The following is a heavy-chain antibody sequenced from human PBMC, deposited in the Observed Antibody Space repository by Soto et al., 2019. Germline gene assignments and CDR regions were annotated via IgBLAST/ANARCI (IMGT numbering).Heavy chain of an antibody. CDR3: AHRVLRTVFGLVTTTAIYFDF. CDR1: GFSLTTSGVG. J-gene: IGHJ4*02. D-gene: IGHD3-3*01. CDR2: IYWDDDK. Sequence: QITLNESGPSQVKPRQTLKLTCTFSGFSLTTSGVGVGRIRQSLGKAPEWLALIYWDDDKRFSASLKSRLTTTKETSKKQVVLTMADLDPADTATYYCAHRVLRTVFGLVTTTAIYFDFWGQGTPVAVSS. V-gene: IGHV2-5*02.